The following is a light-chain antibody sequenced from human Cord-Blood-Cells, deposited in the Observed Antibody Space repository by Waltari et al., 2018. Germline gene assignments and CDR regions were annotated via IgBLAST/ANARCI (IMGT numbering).Light chain of an antibody. CDR1: QSVSSY. CDR3: QQRSNWPT. V-gene: IGKV3-11*01. J-gene: IGKJ4*01. Sequence: EIVLTQSPATLSLSPGERATLSCRASQSVSSYLAWYQQKPGQAPRLLIYDASNRATGIPARFSGSGSGPDFTLTISSLEPEDVAVYCCQQRSNWPTFGGGTKVEIK. CDR2: DAS.